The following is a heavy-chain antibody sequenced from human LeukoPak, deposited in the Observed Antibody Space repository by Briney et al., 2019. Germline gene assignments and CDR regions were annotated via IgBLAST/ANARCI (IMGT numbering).Heavy chain of an antibody. D-gene: IGHD1-14*01. CDR3: ARGVFGFPGTFPSTDYYMDV. V-gene: IGHV3-33*01. J-gene: IGHJ6*03. CDR2: IWYDGSNK. CDR1: GFTFSGYG. Sequence: GGSLRLSCAASGFTFSGYGMHWVRQAPGKGLEWVAVIWYDGSNKYYADSVKGRFTISRDNSKNTLYLQMNSLSAEDTAVYYCARGVFGFPGTFPSTDYYMDVWGKGTTVTVSS.